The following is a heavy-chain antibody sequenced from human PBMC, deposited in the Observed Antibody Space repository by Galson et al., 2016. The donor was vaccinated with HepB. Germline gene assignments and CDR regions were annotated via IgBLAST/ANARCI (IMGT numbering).Heavy chain of an antibody. D-gene: IGHD6-6*01. Sequence: ETLSLTCIVSGGSISRSRYYWGWIRQPPGKGLEWIGSFYYSGSTFYNPSLKSRVTISVDTSKNQFSLKLRSVTAADTAVYYCARCSRSSAYYYYGMDVWGQGTTVIVSS. J-gene: IGHJ6*02. V-gene: IGHV4-39*07. CDR1: GGSISRSRYY. CDR3: ARCSRSSAYYYYGMDV. CDR2: FYYSGST.